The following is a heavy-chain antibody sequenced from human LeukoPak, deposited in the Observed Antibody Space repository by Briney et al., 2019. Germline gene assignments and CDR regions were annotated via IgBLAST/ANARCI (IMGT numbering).Heavy chain of an antibody. D-gene: IGHD3-16*02. V-gene: IGHV4-39*01. CDR3: ARLNRGGDSYDYVWGSYPQYYFDY. CDR2: IYYSGST. J-gene: IGHJ4*02. Sequence: PSETLSLTCTVSGGSISSSSYYWGWIRQPPGKGLEWIGSIYYSGSTYYNPSLKSRVTISVDTSKNQFSLKLSSVTAADTAVYYCARLNRGGDSYDYVWGSYPQYYFDYWGQGTLVTVSS. CDR1: GGSISSSSYY.